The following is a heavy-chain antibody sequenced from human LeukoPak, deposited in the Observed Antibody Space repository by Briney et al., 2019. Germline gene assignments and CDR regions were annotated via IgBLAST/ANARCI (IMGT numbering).Heavy chain of an antibody. V-gene: IGHV3-66*01. CDR3: ARYGLGAHAFDI. D-gene: IGHD3/OR15-3a*01. J-gene: IGHJ3*02. Sequence: PGGSLRLSCAASGFTVSSNYMNWVRQAPGKGLEWVSVIYSGGSTYYADSVKGRFTISRGNSKNTLYLQMNSLRAEDTAVYYCARYGLGAHAFDIWGQGTMVTVSS. CDR1: GFTVSSNY. CDR2: IYSGGST.